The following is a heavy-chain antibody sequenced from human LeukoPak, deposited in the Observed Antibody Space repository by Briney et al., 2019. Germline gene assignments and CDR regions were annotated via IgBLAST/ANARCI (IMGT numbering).Heavy chain of an antibody. D-gene: IGHD3-10*01. CDR2: IIVSGGST. CDR1: GVTFSSYA. Sequence: GGSLRLSCVDSGVTFSSYAMSWVRQAPGKGLEWVSAIIVSGGSTYYADSVKGRFTISRDNSKNTLYLQMNSLRAEDTAVYYCAKVFYGSGSYSPTGYDYWGQGTLVTVSS. CDR3: AKVFYGSGSYSPTGYDY. V-gene: IGHV3-23*01. J-gene: IGHJ4*02.